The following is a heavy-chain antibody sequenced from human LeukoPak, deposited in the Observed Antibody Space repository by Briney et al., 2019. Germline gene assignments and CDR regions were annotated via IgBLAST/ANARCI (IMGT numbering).Heavy chain of an antibody. V-gene: IGHV1-69*04. CDR3: ARGLYYYGSGSYQPLGFYYYYGMDV. D-gene: IGHD3-10*01. J-gene: IGHJ6*02. CDR2: IIPILGIA. CDR1: GGTFSSYA. Sequence: ASVKVSRKASGGTFSSYAISWVRQAPGQGLEWMGRIIPILGIANYAQKFQGRVTITADKSTSTAYMELSSLRSEDTAVYYCARGLYYYGSGSYQPLGFYYYYGMDVWGQGTTVTVSS.